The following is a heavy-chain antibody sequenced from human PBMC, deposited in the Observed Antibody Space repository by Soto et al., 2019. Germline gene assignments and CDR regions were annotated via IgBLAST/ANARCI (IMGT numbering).Heavy chain of an antibody. CDR2: IKSKTDGGTT. V-gene: IGHV3-15*01. CDR3: TTGSRCSSTSCYYYYYGMDV. CDR1: GFTFSNAW. J-gene: IGHJ6*02. D-gene: IGHD2-2*01. Sequence: GGSLRLSCAASGFTFSNAWMSWVRQAPGKGLEWVGRIKSKTDGGTTDYAAPVKGRFTISRDDSKNTLYLQMNSLKTEDTAVYYCTTGSRCSSTSCYYYYYGMDVWGQGTTVTVSS.